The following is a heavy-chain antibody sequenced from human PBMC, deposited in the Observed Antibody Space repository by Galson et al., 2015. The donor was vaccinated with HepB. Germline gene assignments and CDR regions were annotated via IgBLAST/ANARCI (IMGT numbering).Heavy chain of an antibody. D-gene: IGHD4-17*01. V-gene: IGHV3-23*01. CDR2: ISGSGGST. J-gene: IGHJ4*02. Sequence: SLRLSCAASGFTFSSYAMSWVRQAPGKGLEWVSAISGSGGSTYYADSVKGRFTISRDNSKNTLYLQMNSLRAEDTAVYYCAKVSSTFDYGDYVTGWYFDYWGQGTLVTVSS. CDR1: GFTFSSYA. CDR3: AKVSSTFDYGDYVTGWYFDY.